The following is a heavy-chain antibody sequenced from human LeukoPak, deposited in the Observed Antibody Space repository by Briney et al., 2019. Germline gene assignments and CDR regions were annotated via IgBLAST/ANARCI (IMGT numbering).Heavy chain of an antibody. CDR3: ARHMPSKVVAATRVGY. D-gene: IGHD2-15*01. V-gene: IGHV4-39*01. J-gene: IGHJ4*02. Sequence: PSETLSLTCTVSGGSISSSSYYWGWIRQPPGKGLEWIGSIYYSGSTYYNPSLKSRVTISVDTSKHQFSLKLSSVTAADTAVYYCARHMPSKVVAATRVGYWGQGTLITVSS. CDR2: IYYSGST. CDR1: GGSISSSSYY.